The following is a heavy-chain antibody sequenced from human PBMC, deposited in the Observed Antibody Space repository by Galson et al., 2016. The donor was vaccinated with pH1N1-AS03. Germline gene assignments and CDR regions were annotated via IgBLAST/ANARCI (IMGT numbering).Heavy chain of an antibody. J-gene: IGHJ4*02. V-gene: IGHV3-7*01. D-gene: IGHD2-8*02. CDR3: ARHGPWCFDF. CDR1: GFLFGSSW. Sequence: SLRLSCAGSGFLFGSSWMGWVRQAPGKGLEWVANIKSDGSTRYYVDYVKGRFTISRDNTKNSVSLQMDALREDDTAVYYCARHGPWCFDFWAQGTRVTVSS. CDR2: IKSDGSTR.